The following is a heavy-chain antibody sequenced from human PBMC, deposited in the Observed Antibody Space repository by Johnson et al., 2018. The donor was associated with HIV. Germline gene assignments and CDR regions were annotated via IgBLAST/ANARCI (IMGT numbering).Heavy chain of an antibody. CDR3: AWRKYRYGESPDAFDI. V-gene: IGHV3-30*04. CDR1: GFTFSNYA. CDR2: ISYDGNNK. D-gene: IGHD5-18*01. Sequence: QVQLVESGGGVVQPGRSLRLSCAASGFTFSNYAIHWVRQAPGKGLEWVAIISYDGNNKYYADSVKGRFTISRDNSKNTLYLQMKSLRPEDRAVYHCAWRKYRYGESPDAFDIWGQGTMVTVSS. J-gene: IGHJ3*02.